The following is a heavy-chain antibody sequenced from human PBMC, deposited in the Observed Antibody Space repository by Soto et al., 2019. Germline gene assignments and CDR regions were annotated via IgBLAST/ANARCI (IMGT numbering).Heavy chain of an antibody. CDR2: IFYSGST. CDR1: GGSISSSSYY. CDR3: ARLNGYCVSTNCHGYYGMDV. Sequence: SETLSLTCTVSGGSISSSSYYWGWIRQPPGKGLEWIGSIFYSGSTYYNPSLKSRVTISVDTSKNQFSLKLSSVTAADTAVYYCARLNGYCVSTNCHGYYGMDVWGQGTTVTVSS. J-gene: IGHJ6*02. V-gene: IGHV4-39*01. D-gene: IGHD2-2*03.